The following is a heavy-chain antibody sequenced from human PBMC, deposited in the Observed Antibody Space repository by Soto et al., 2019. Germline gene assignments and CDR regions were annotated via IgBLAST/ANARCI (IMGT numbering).Heavy chain of an antibody. CDR1: GFTVSNNY. V-gene: IGHV3-53*01. J-gene: IGHJ4*02. Sequence: EVQLVESGGGLIQPGGSLRLSCAVSGFTVSNNYMSWVRQAPGKGLEGVSVIYSGGYTAYGDSVKGRFTISRDNSKNNQYLKINTRGAADPAVYYCATQPGGGGYWGQGTLVTVSS. D-gene: IGHD3-10*01. CDR3: ATQPGGGGY. CDR2: IYSGGYT.